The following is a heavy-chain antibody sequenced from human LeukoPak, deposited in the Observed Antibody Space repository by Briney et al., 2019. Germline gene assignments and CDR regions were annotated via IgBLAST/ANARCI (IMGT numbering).Heavy chain of an antibody. V-gene: IGHV3-48*03. CDR2: ISSSGRTI. J-gene: IGHJ4*02. D-gene: IGHD4-23*01. CDR3: ARDLDGGNSFDY. CDR1: GFTFSNYE. Sequence: PGGSLRLSCAASGFTFSNYEMNWVRQAPGKGLEWISYISSSGRTIYYADSVEGRFTISRDNAKNSLYLQMNNLRAEDTAIYYCARDLDGGNSFDYWGQGTLVTVSS.